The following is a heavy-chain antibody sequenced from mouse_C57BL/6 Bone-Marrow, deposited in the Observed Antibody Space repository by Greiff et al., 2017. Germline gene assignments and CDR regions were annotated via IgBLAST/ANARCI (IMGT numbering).Heavy chain of an antibody. J-gene: IGHJ3*02. V-gene: IGHV1-50*01. CDR1: GYTFTSYW. CDR2: IDPSASYT. D-gene: IGHD1-1*01. CDR3: ARGITT. Sequence: QVQLQQPGAELVKPGASVKLSCKASGYTFTSYWMLWVKQRPGQGLEWIGEIDPSASYTNYNQKFKGKATLTVDTSSSTAYMQLSSLTSEDSAVYYCARGITTWGQGTLVTVSA.